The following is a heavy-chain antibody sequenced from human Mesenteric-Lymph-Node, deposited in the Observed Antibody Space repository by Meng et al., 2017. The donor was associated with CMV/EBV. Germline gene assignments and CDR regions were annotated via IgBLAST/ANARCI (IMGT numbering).Heavy chain of an antibody. CDR3: AKVLGATKGYYYGMDV. Sequence: GGSLRLSCAASGFTFSSYGMHWVRQAPGKGLKWVAFIRYDGSNKYYADSVKGRFTISRDNSKNTLYLQMNSLRAEDTAVYYCAKVLGATKGYYYGMDVWGQGTTVTVSS. J-gene: IGHJ6*02. D-gene: IGHD1-26*01. V-gene: IGHV3-30*02. CDR2: IRYDGSNK. CDR1: GFTFSSYG.